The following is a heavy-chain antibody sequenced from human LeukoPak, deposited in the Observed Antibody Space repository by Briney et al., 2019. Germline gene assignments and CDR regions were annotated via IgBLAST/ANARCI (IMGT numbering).Heavy chain of an antibody. Sequence: SETLSLTCTVSGGSISSYYWSWIRQPPGKGLEWIGNIYDSGSANYNPSLKSRLTISVDTSKNQCSLKLSSVTAADTAVYYCARQSISGSSLSYFDYWGQGTLVNVSS. D-gene: IGHD3-22*01. CDR1: GGSISSYY. CDR2: IYDSGSA. J-gene: IGHJ4*02. CDR3: ARQSISGSSLSYFDY. V-gene: IGHV4-59*01.